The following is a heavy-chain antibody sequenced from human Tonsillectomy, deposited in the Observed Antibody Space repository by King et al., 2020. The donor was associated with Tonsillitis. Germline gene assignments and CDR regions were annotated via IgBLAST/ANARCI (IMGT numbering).Heavy chain of an antibody. CDR3: VTDCSSTSCYGWAWFDP. V-gene: IGHV3-15*01. D-gene: IGHD2-2*01. Sequence: EVQLVESGGGLVMPGGSVRLSCAASGFTFSYAWMSWVRQAPGKGLEWVGRLKSKIDGETADYAAPVKGIFIISRDESKSTVYLQMNSLKAEDTAVDYCVTDCSSTSCYGWAWFDPWGQGPLVTVSS. J-gene: IGHJ5*02. CDR1: GFTFSYAW. CDR2: LKSKIDGETA.